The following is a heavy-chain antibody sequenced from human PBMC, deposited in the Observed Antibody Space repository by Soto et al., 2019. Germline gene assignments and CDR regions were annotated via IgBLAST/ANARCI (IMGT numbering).Heavy chain of an antibody. CDR3: AASAAAGPYYYGMDV. V-gene: IGHV1-58*02. Sequence: GASVKVSCKASGFTFTISAMQWVRQARGQRLEWIGWIVVGSGNTNYAQKFQERVTITRDMSTSTAYMELSSLRSEDTAVYYCAASAAAGPYYYGMDVWGQGTTVTVSS. CDR2: IVVGSGNT. D-gene: IGHD6-13*01. CDR1: GFTFTISA. J-gene: IGHJ6*02.